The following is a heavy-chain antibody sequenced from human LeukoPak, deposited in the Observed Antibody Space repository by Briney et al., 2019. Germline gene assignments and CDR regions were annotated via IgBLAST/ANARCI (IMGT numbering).Heavy chain of an antibody. CDR1: GFTFSSYG. D-gene: IGHD2-15*01. V-gene: IGHV3-23*01. CDR2: ITGSGDST. J-gene: IGHJ6*03. CDR3: ARGGNSYYYYMDV. Sequence: GGSLRLSCAASGFTFSSYGLSWVRQAPGKGLEWVSGITGSGDSTFYADSVKGRFTISRDNSKNTLYLQMNSLRADDTAVYYCARGGNSYYYYMDVWGKGTTVTISS.